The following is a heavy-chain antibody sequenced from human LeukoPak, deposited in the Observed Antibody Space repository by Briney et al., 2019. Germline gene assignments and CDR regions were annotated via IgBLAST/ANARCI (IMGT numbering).Heavy chain of an antibody. CDR1: VYTFTSYY. Sequence: ASVKVSCKASVYTFTSYYMHWVRQAPGQGLEWMGIINPSGGSTSYAQKFQGRVTMTRDMSTSTVYMELSSLRSEDTAVYYCARGEGRITIFGVTSNWFDPWGQGTLVTVSS. J-gene: IGHJ5*02. CDR3: ARGEGRITIFGVTSNWFDP. D-gene: IGHD3-3*01. V-gene: IGHV1-46*01. CDR2: INPSGGST.